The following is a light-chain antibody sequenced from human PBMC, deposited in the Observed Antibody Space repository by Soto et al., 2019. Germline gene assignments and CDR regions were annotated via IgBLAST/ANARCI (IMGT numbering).Light chain of an antibody. CDR1: SSDVGGYNY. Sequence: QSALTQRASVSGSPGQSITISCTGTSSDVGGYNYVSWYQQHPGKAPKLMIYDVSYRPSGVSNRFSGSKSGNTASLTISGLQAEDEADYYCSSYTSSSTLFGGGTKLTVL. CDR2: DVS. CDR3: SSYTSSSTL. J-gene: IGLJ2*01. V-gene: IGLV2-14*03.